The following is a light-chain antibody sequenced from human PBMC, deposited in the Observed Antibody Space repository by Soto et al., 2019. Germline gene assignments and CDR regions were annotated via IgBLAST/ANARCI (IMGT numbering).Light chain of an antibody. Sequence: DIRMTQSPSSLSASVGDRVTITCRASQGIRIALAWYQQKPGKVLKRLIFAAASLESGVPSRFSGSGSGTDFTLTISSLQPEDFATYYCLQVNTYPWTFGPGTKVEIK. CDR3: LQVNTYPWT. J-gene: IGKJ1*01. CDR2: AAA. V-gene: IGKV1-17*01. CDR1: QGIRIA.